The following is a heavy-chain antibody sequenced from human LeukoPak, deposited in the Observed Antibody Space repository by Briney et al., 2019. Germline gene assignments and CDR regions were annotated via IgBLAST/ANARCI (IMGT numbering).Heavy chain of an antibody. D-gene: IGHD2-2*01. V-gene: IGHV4-34*01. J-gene: IGHJ4*02. CDR3: ASGRKPRYCSSTSCYSHGAFFDY. CDR1: GGSFSGYY. CDR2: INHSGST. Sequence: SETLSLTCAVYGGSFSGYYWSWIRQPPGKGLEWIGEINHSGSTNYNPSLKSRVTISVDTSKNQFSLKLSSVTAADTAVYYCASGRKPRYCSSTSCYSHGAFFDYWGQGTLVTVSS.